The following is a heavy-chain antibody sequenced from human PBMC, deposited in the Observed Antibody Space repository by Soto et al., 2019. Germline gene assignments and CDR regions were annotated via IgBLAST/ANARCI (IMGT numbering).Heavy chain of an antibody. V-gene: IGHV4-39*01. CDR3: ARRIAAAGREYFQY. J-gene: IGHJ1*01. D-gene: IGHD6-13*01. CDR1: GGSISSSSYY. CDR2: IYYSGST. Sequence: SETLSLTCTVSGGSISSSSYYWGWIRQPPGKGLEWIGSIYYSGSTYYNPSHKSRVTISVDTSKNQFSLKLSSVTAADTAVYYCARRIAAAGREYFQYCGQGALVTVSS.